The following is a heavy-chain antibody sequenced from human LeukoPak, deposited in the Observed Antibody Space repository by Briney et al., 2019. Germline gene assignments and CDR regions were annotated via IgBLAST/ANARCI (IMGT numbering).Heavy chain of an antibody. J-gene: IGHJ4*02. V-gene: IGHV3-23*01. D-gene: IGHD2-2*01. CDR2: ISSSGGSP. CDR3: AKDQALSLSSSRALDY. Sequence: GSLRLSCVASGFTFSTYALSWVRQAPGKGLEWVSAISSSGGSPYYADSVNGRFTISRDNSKNTLYLQMNSLRAEDTALYYCAKDQALSLSSSRALDYWGQGTLVTVSS. CDR1: GFTFSTYA.